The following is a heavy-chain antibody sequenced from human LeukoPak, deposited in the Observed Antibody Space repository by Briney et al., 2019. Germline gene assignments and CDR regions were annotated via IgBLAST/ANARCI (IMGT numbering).Heavy chain of an antibody. V-gene: IGHV3-21*04. CDR2: ISSSSSYI. CDR3: AKAGIVGATKLYYFDY. Sequence: GGSLRLSCAASGFTFSSYSMNWVRQAPGKGLGWVSSISSSSSYIYYADSVKGRFTISRDNAKNSLYLQMNSLRAEDTALYYCAKAGIVGATKLYYFDYWGQGTLVTVSS. CDR1: GFTFSSYS. D-gene: IGHD1-26*01. J-gene: IGHJ4*02.